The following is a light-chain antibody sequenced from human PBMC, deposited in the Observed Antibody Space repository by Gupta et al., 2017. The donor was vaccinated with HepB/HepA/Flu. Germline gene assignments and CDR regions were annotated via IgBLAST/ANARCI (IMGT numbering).Light chain of an antibody. CDR1: KLGDKY. Sequence: SYELTQPPSVSVSPGQTASITCPGDKLGDKYASWYQQKPGQSPVLVVYQDNKRPSGIPERFSGSNSGGNTATLTISGTQAMDEADYYCQVWDSSTVVFGGGTKLTVL. CDR2: QDN. J-gene: IGLJ2*01. V-gene: IGLV3-1*01. CDR3: QVWDSSTVV.